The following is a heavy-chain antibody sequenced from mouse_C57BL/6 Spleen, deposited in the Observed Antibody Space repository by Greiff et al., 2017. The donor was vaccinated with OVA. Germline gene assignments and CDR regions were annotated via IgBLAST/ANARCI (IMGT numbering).Heavy chain of an antibody. CDR2: IYPGSGST. CDR1: GYTFTSYW. CDR3: ARGDYSNSGGFAY. V-gene: IGHV1-55*01. D-gene: IGHD2-5*01. J-gene: IGHJ3*01. Sequence: QVQLKQPGAELVKPGASVKMSCKASGYTFTSYWITWVKQRPGQGLEWIGDIYPGSGSTNYNEKFKSKATLTVDTSSSTAYMQLSSLTSEDSAVYYCARGDYSNSGGFAYWGQGTLVTVSA.